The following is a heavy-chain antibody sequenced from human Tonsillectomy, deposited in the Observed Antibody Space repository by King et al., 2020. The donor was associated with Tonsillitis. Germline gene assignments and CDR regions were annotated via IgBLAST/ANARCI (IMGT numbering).Heavy chain of an antibody. D-gene: IGHD3-16*01. CDR1: GFSLNTTGVG. CDR3: VLDDPAYAPGASFDY. CDR2: IYWDGDE. V-gene: IGHV2-5*02. J-gene: IGHJ4*02. Sequence: ITLKESGPTLVKPTQTLTLTCTLSGFSLNTTGVGVAWLRQPQGKALEWLALIYWDGDERYRPSLKNRLTITKDSSKNQVFLTMTTMDPVDTATYYCVLDDPAYAPGASFDYWGQGTLVTVSS.